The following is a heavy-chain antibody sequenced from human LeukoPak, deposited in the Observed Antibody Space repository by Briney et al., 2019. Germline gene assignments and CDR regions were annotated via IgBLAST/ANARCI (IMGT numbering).Heavy chain of an antibody. V-gene: IGHV4-59*01. D-gene: IGHD3-3*01. CDR1: GCSISSYY. Sequence: SETLSLTCTVSGCSISSYYWSWVRQPPGKGLEWVGYIYYSGSTNYNPSLKSRVTISVDTSKNQFSLKLSSVTAADTAVYYCARGYDFWSGYSLGMDVWGQGTTVTVSS. CDR2: IYYSGST. CDR3: ARGYDFWSGYSLGMDV. J-gene: IGHJ6*02.